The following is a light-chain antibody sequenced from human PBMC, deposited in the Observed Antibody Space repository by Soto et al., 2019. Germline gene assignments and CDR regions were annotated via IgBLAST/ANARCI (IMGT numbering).Light chain of an antibody. J-gene: IGKJ4*01. CDR1: QSVSSY. V-gene: IGKV3-20*01. CDR3: QQYGSSLT. CDR2: DAS. Sequence: ETVMTQSPATVSVFLGGTATLSFRASQSVSSYLAWYQQNPGQAPRLLIYDASNRATGIPARFSGSGSGTDFTLTISRLEPEDFAVYYCQQYGSSLTFGGGTKVGIK.